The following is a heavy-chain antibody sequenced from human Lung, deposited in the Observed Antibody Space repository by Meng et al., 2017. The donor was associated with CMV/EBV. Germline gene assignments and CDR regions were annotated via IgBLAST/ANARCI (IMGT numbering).Heavy chain of an antibody. J-gene: IGHJ4*02. V-gene: IGHV3-30*02. CDR3: AKDDPVFHY. CDR2: IRNDESDK. Sequence: QVQLVGGGGGVVQPGGSLRLSCAASGFTFSIYGMHWVRQAPGKGTEWVAFIRNDESDKYYGDSVKGRFTISRDTSKNTVDLQMNSLRTEDTAVYYCAKDDPVFHYWGQGTLVTVSS. CDR1: GFTFSIYG.